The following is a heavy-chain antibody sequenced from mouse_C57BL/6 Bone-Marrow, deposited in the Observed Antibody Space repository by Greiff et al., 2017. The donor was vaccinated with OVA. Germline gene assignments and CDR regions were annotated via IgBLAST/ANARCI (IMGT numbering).Heavy chain of an antibody. J-gene: IGHJ3*01. CDR1: GFSFNTYA. V-gene: IGHV10-1*01. CDR2: IRSKSNNYAT. CDR3: VSPERAY. Sequence: EAGGGLVQPKGSLKLSCAASGFSFNTYAMNWVRQAPGKGLEWVARIRSKSNNYATYYADSVKDRFTISRDDSESMLYLQMNNLKTEDTAMYYCVSPERAYWGQGTLVTVSA.